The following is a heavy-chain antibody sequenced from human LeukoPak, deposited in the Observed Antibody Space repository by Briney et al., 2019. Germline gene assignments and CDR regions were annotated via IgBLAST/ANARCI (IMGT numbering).Heavy chain of an antibody. CDR1: GYTLTELS. V-gene: IGHV1-24*01. J-gene: IGHJ4*02. CDR2: FDPEDGET. D-gene: IGHD5-18*01. Sequence: ASVKVSCKVSGYTLTELSMHWVRQAPGKGLEWMGGFDPEDGETIYAQKFQGRVTMTKDTSTDTAYMELSSLRSEDTAVYYCATGRQLWLRSPFDYWGQGTLVAVSS. CDR3: ATGRQLWLRSPFDY.